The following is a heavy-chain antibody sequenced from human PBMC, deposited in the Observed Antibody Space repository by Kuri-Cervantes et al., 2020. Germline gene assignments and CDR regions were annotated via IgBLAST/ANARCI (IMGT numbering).Heavy chain of an antibody. J-gene: IGHJ5*02. Sequence: SETLSLTCTVSGGSIGNYYWSWIRQPPGKGLEWIGYMFRSGNSNFDPSLKSRVTMSIDTSKNQISLRLSSVTAADTAIYYCARGLREYSAYEMVSWGQGTLVTVSS. CDR1: GGSIGNYY. V-gene: IGHV4-59*01. D-gene: IGHD5-12*01. CDR2: MFRSGNS. CDR3: ARGLREYSAYEMVS.